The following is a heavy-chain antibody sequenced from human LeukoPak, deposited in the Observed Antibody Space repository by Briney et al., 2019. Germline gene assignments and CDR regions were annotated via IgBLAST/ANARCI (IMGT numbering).Heavy chain of an antibody. CDR3: AGDPYGDSSIDY. D-gene: IGHD4-17*01. J-gene: IGHJ4*02. V-gene: IGHV3-21*01. Sequence: GGSLRLSCAASGFTFSDYSMNWVRQAPGKGLEWVSSISRSGIYIYYADSVKGRFTISRDNAKNSLYLQMNSLRAEDTAVYYCAGDPYGDSSIDYWGQGTLVTVSS. CDR2: ISRSGIYI. CDR1: GFTFSDYS.